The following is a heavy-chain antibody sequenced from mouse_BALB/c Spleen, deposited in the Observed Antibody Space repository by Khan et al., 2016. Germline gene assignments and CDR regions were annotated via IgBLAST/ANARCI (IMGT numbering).Heavy chain of an antibody. CDR3: AREWLSYFAMDY. V-gene: IGHV2-9*02. CDR2: IWAGGST. Sequence: QVQLKESGPGLVAPSQSLSFTCTVSGFSLSSYGVHWVRQPPGKGLEWLGVIWAGGSTNYNSALMSRLSIRKDKSKSQVFLKMNSLQTDDTAIYYCAREWLSYFAMDYWGQGTSVTVSS. J-gene: IGHJ4*01. CDR1: GFSLSSYG.